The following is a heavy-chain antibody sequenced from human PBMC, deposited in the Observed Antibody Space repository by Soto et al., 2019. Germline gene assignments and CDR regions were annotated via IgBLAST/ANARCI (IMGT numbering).Heavy chain of an antibody. V-gene: IGHV1-18*01. CDR2: ISAYNGNT. CDR3: AGGYGLTGGY. D-gene: IGHD4-17*01. Sequence: QVQLVQSGAEVKKPGASVKVSCKASGYTFASYGISWVRQAPGQGLEWMGWISAYNGNTNYAQQLQGRGSMTPGTTTSNADMELTSLRTVDTAAYYCAGGYGLTGGYWGQGTLVTLAS. J-gene: IGHJ4*02. CDR1: GYTFASYG.